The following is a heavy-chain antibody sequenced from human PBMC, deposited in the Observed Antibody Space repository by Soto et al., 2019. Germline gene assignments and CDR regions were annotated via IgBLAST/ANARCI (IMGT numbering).Heavy chain of an antibody. CDR2: IYYSGST. CDR3: ASSLADYYDSSGAFDY. V-gene: IGHV4-31*11. Sequence: SEALSLTCAVSGGSISSGGYYWSWIRQHPGKGLEWIGYIYYSGSTYYNPSLKSRVTISVDTSKGQFSLKLSSVTAADTAVYYCASSLADYYDSSGAFDYWGQGTLVTVSS. J-gene: IGHJ4*02. D-gene: IGHD3-22*01. CDR1: GGSISSGGYY.